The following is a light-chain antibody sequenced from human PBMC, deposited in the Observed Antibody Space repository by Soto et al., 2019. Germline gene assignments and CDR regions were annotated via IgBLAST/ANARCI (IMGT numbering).Light chain of an antibody. CDR2: AAS. CDR1: QSIDRF. CDR3: QQTHGTPYN. V-gene: IGKV1-39*01. J-gene: IGKJ2*01. Sequence: DIRMSKSPPSLAASVGDRVTITCRASQSIDRFLNWYQQKSGIAPKLLIFAASSLQDGVPSRFSGSGSGTDFALTITSLHPEDFATYYCQQTHGTPYNFGQGPQLQIQ.